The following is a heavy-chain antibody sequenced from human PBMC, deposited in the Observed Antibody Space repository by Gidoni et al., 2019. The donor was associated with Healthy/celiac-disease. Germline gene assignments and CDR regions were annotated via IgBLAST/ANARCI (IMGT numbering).Heavy chain of an antibody. CDR3: ASVPHGGSYYRFDY. Sequence: QVQLVQSGAEVQTPGSSVKVSCQASGGTFSSYAISWVRQAPGQGLEWMGGIIPSFCTANYAQKFQGRVTITADESTSTAYMELSSLRSEDTAVYYCASVPHGGSYYRFDYWGQGTLVTVSS. J-gene: IGHJ4*02. CDR1: GGTFSSYA. D-gene: IGHD1-26*01. CDR2: IIPSFCTA. V-gene: IGHV1-69*01.